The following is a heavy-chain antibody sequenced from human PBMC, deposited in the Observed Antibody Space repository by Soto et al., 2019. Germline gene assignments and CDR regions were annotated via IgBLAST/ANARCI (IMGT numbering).Heavy chain of an antibody. CDR1: GFTFSSYG. CDR2: ISYDGSNK. CDR3: AKDRSLVRGPMPY. V-gene: IGHV3-30*18. Sequence: GGSLRLSCGASGFTFSSYGMHWVRQAPGKGLEWVAVISYDGSNKYYADSVKGQFTISRDNSKNTLYLQMNSLRAEDTAVYYCAKDRSLVRGPMPYWGQGTLVTVSS. D-gene: IGHD3-10*01. J-gene: IGHJ4*02.